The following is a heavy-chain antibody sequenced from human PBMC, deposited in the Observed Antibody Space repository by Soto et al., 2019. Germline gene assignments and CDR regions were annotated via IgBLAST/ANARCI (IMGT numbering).Heavy chain of an antibody. CDR1: GFTFSSYG. V-gene: IGHV3-30*18. CDR3: AKDMFRSYGMDV. J-gene: IGHJ6*02. CDR2: ISYDGSNK. D-gene: IGHD3-10*02. Sequence: GGSLRLSCAASGFTFSSYGMHWVRQAPGKGLEWVAVISYDGSNKYYADSVKGRFTISRDNSKNTLYLQMNSLRAEDTAVYYCAKDMFRSYGMDVWGQGTTVTVSS.